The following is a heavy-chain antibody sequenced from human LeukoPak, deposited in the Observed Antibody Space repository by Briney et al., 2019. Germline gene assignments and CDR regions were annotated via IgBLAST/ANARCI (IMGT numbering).Heavy chain of an antibody. CDR3: ARLLGCCSGGSCYSIRFVY. D-gene: IGHD2-15*01. J-gene: IGHJ4*02. V-gene: IGHV3-7*01. CDR1: GFTFSSYW. CDR2: IKQDGSEK. Sequence: GGSLRLSCAASGFTFSSYWMSWVRQAPGKGREWVANIKQDGSEKYYVDSEKDRFTISRDNAKNSLYLQMNSLRAEDTAVHYCARLLGCCSGGSCYSIRFVYGYRRTLATVSA.